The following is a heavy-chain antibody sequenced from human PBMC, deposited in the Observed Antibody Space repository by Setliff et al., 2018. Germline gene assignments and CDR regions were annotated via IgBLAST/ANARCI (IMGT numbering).Heavy chain of an antibody. V-gene: IGHV3-11*04. D-gene: IGHD3-22*01. CDR1: GFTFSDYY. Sequence: GSLRLSCAASGFTFSDYYMSWIRQAPGKGLEWVSYISSSGSTIYYADSVKGRFTISRDNAKNSLYLQMNSLRAEDTAVYYCATDRNYYDSDTFYDAFDIWGQGTMVTVSS. CDR3: ATDRNYYDSDTFYDAFDI. J-gene: IGHJ3*02. CDR2: ISSSGSTI.